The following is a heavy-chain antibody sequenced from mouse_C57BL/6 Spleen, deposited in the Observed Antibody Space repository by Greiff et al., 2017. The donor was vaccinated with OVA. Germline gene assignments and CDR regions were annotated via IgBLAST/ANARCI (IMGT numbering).Heavy chain of an antibody. V-gene: IGHV5-9*01. CDR2: ISGGGGNT. CDR1: GFTFSSYT. J-gene: IGHJ1*03. Sequence: EVKVEESGGGLVKPGGSLKLSCAASGFTFSSYTMSWVRQTPEKRLEWVATISGGGGNTYYPDSVKGRFTISRDNAKNTLYLQMSSLRSEDTALYYCARHTGYGNYDWYFDVWGTGTTVTVSS. D-gene: IGHD2-10*02. CDR3: ARHTGYGNYDWYFDV.